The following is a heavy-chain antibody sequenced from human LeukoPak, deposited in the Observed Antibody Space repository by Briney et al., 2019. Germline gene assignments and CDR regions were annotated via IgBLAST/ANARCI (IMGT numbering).Heavy chain of an antibody. V-gene: IGHV3-30*04. D-gene: IGHD3-22*01. Sequence: AGGSLRLSCAASGFTFRSYAMHWVRQAPGKGLEWVGVILYDGSNQYYADSVKGRFTISRDNSKNTLYLQMNSLRAEDTAVYYCAKERRAKADYYDSSGYYYWGQGTLVTVSS. CDR3: AKERRAKADYYDSSGYYY. J-gene: IGHJ4*02. CDR2: ILYDGSNQ. CDR1: GFTFRSYA.